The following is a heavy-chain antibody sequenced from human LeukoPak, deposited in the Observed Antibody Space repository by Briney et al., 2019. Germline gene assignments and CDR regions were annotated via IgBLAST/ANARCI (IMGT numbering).Heavy chain of an antibody. CDR1: GFTFSDYY. J-gene: IGHJ3*02. Sequence: GGSLTLSCAASGFTFSDYYMSWIRQAPGKGLEWVSYISTSGSTIYYADSVKGRFTISRDNAKNSLYLQMNSLRAEDTAVYYCAGGFMTTLDAFDIWGQGTMVTVSS. D-gene: IGHD4-11*01. CDR2: ISTSGSTI. CDR3: AGGFMTTLDAFDI. V-gene: IGHV3-11*01.